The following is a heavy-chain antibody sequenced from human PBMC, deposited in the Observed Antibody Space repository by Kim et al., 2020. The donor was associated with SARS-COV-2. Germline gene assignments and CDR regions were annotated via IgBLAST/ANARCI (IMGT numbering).Heavy chain of an antibody. CDR1: GFTFSSYG. D-gene: IGHD3-9*01. Sequence: GGSLRLSCAASGFTFSSYGMHWVRQAPGKGLEWVAVIWYDGSNKYYADSVKGRFTISRDNSKNTLYLQMNSLRAEDTAVYYCAKFHYDILTGYYKGPWAFDIWGQGTMVTVSS. CDR3: AKFHYDILTGYYKGPWAFDI. V-gene: IGHV3-33*06. CDR2: IWYDGSNK. J-gene: IGHJ3*02.